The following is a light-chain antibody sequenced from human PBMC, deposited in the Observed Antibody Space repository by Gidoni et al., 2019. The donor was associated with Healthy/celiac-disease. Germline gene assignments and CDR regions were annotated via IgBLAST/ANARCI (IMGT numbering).Light chain of an antibody. CDR3: QQYNSYSWT. CDR1: QSISSW. Sequence: DIQMTQSTSTLSASVGDRVTITCRASQSISSWLAWYQQKPGKAPKLLIYDASSLECGVPSRFSGSGSGTEFTLTISSLQPDDFATYYCQQYNSYSWTFGQXTKVEIK. V-gene: IGKV1-5*01. CDR2: DAS. J-gene: IGKJ1*01.